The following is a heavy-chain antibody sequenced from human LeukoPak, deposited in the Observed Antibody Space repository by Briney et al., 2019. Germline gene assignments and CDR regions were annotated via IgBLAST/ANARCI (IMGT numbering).Heavy chain of an antibody. CDR2: IIPIFGTA. V-gene: IGHV1-69*06. J-gene: IGHJ5*02. Sequence: ASVKVSCKASGGTFSSYAISWVRQAPGQGLEWMGGIIPIFGTANYAQKFQGRVTITADKSTSTTYMELSSLRSEDTAVYYCARERRDSSGYYPWGQGTLVTVSS. D-gene: IGHD3-22*01. CDR1: GGTFSSYA. CDR3: ARERRDSSGYYP.